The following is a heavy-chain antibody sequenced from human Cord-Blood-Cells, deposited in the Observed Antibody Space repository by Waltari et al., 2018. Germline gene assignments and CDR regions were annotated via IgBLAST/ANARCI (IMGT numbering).Heavy chain of an antibody. D-gene: IGHD4-17*01. CDR1: GGSISSSSYY. CDR2: IYYSGST. CDR3: VESATVVTPYYFDY. Sequence: QLQLQESGPGLVKPSETLSLTCTVSGGSISSSSYYWGWIRQPPGKGLEWIGSIYYSGSTYYNPSLKSRVTISVDTSKNQFSLKLSSVTAADTAVYYCVESATVVTPYYFDYWGQGTLVTVSS. V-gene: IGHV4-39*01. J-gene: IGHJ4*02.